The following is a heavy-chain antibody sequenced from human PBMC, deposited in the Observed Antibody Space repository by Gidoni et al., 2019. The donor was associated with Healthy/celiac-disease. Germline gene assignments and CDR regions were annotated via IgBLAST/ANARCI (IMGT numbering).Heavy chain of an antibody. CDR2: SYYSGST. J-gene: IGHJ2*01. V-gene: IGHV4-31*03. CDR1: GGSISSGGYY. D-gene: IGHD4-17*01. Sequence: QVQLQESGPGLVKPSQTLSLTCTVPGGSISSGGYYWRWFRQHPGKGLEWIGYSYYSGSTYYNPSLKSRVTISVDTSKNQFSLKLSSVTAADTAVYYCARDWDYGGNPGGYFDLWGRGTLVTVSS. CDR3: ARDWDYGGNPGGYFDL.